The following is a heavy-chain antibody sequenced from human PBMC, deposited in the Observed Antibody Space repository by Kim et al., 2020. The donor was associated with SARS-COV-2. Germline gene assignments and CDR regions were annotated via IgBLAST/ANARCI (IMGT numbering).Heavy chain of an antibody. Sequence: GGSLRLSCAASGFTLTPYGMHWVRQAPGKGLEWVAVISYDASNKDYADSVKGRFTISRDNSKSALYLQMSSMRAEVTAVYYCAREASYYSSGLDVWGQGTTVTVSS. V-gene: IGHV3-33*05. J-gene: IGHJ6*02. CDR2: ISYDASNK. CDR1: GFTLTPYG. CDR3: AREASYYSSGLDV.